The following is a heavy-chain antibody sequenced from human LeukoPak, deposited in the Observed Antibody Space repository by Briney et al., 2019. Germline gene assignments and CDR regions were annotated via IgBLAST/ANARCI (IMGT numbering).Heavy chain of an antibody. V-gene: IGHV4-38-2*02. CDR3: ASSEVGYYDFWSGYYNYMDV. J-gene: IGHJ6*03. Sequence: SETLSLTCTVSGYSISSGYYWGWIRQPPGKGLEWIGSIYYSGSTYYNPSLKSRVTISVDTSKNQFSLKLSSVTAADTAVYYYASSEVGYYDFWSGYYNYMDVWGKGTTVTVSS. CDR1: GYSISSGYY. CDR2: IYYSGST. D-gene: IGHD3-3*01.